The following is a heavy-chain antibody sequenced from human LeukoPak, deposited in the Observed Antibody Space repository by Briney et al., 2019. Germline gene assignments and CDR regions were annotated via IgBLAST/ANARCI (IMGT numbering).Heavy chain of an antibody. Sequence: SETLSLTCTVSGGSISSYYWSWIRQPAGKGLEWIGRIYTSGSTNYNPSLKSRVTMSVDTSKNQFSLQLNSVTPEDTAVYYCARDIGAYYGSGSNWFDPWGQGTLVTVSS. CDR3: ARDIGAYYGSGSNWFDP. CDR1: GGSISSYY. V-gene: IGHV4-4*07. CDR2: IYTSGST. D-gene: IGHD3-10*01. J-gene: IGHJ5*02.